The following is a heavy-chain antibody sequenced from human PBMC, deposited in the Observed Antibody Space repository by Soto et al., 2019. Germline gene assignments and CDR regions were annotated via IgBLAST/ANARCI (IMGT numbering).Heavy chain of an antibody. V-gene: IGHV1-2*02. Sequence: EASVKVSCKASGYTFTGYYMHWVRQAPGQGLEWMGWINPNSGGTNYAQKFQGRVTMTRDTSISTAYMELSRLRSDDTAVYYCARVLYSSGSGAPGWGQGTLVTVSS. D-gene: IGHD6-19*01. CDR3: ARVLYSSGSGAPG. CDR2: INPNSGGT. CDR1: GYTFTGYY. J-gene: IGHJ4*02.